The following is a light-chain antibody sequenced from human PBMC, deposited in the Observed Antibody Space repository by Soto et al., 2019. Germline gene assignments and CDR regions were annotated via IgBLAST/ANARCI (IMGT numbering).Light chain of an antibody. V-gene: IGKV3D-15*01. CDR3: QQYKNWPL. Sequence: EIVLTQSPVTLSLSPGERVTLSCRASQSVSSYLAWYQQKPGQAPRLLIYGASSGATGIPARFSGSGSGTEFTLTISSLQSEDFAVYYCQQYKNWPLFGQGTRLEIK. CDR1: QSVSSY. CDR2: GAS. J-gene: IGKJ5*01.